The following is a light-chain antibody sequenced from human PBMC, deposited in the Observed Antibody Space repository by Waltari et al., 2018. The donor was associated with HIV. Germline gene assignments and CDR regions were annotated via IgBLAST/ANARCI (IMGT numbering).Light chain of an antibody. CDR3: AVWDDSLNAVV. V-gene: IGLV1-36*01. CDR2: SDG. Sequence: QSVLTPPPSLSEAPRQRVTISCSGSSSNIGTNVVNWYQQLPGKAPKLILYSDGKLPSGVSDRFSGSKSGTSASLAISGLQSEDEADYYCAVWDDSLNAVVFGGGTKLTVL. J-gene: IGLJ2*01. CDR1: SSNIGTNV.